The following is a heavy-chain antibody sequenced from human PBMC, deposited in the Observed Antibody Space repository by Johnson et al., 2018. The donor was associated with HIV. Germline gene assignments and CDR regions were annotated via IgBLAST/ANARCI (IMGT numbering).Heavy chain of an antibody. CDR3: ARGCRDGYTCDVFDV. CDR1: GFTFSSYA. J-gene: IGHJ3*01. V-gene: IGHV3-66*01. CDR2: INSGGGT. D-gene: IGHD5-24*01. Sequence: EVQVVESGGGVVQPGTSLRLSCAASGFTFSSYAMSWVRQAPGKGLEWVSAINSGGGTYYADSVTGRFTISRDNSKNTLYLQMNSLRAEDTAVYFCARGCRDGYTCDVFDVWGQGTRVTVSS.